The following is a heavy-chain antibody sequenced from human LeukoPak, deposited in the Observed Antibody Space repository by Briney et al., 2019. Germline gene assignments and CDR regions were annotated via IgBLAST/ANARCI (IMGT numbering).Heavy chain of an antibody. J-gene: IGHJ5*02. CDR2: IIPIFGTA. CDR3: ARVNCGGDCYTNDINWFDP. Sequence: ASVKVSCKASGGTFSSYAISWVRQAPGQGLEWMGGIIPIFGTANYAQKFQGRVTITADESTSTAYMELSSLRSEDTAVYYCARVNCGGDCYTNDINWFDPWGQGTLVTVSS. D-gene: IGHD2-21*02. V-gene: IGHV1-69*13. CDR1: GGTFSSYA.